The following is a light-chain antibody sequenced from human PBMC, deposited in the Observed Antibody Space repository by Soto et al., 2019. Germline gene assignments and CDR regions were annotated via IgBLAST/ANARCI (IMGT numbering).Light chain of an antibody. V-gene: IGLV2-14*01. CDR3: SSYISSSTLYA. CDR1: SSDVGRYNY. CDR2: DVS. Sequence: QSALTQPASVSGSPGQSITISCTGTSSDVGRYNYVSWYQQHPGKAPKLMIHDVSNRPSGVSDRFSGSESGNTASLTISGRQADDEAAYYCSSYISSSTLYAFGTGTKLPVL. J-gene: IGLJ1*01.